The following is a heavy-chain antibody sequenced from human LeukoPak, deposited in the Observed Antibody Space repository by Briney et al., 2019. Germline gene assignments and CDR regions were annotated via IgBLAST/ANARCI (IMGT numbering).Heavy chain of an antibody. D-gene: IGHD3-10*01. V-gene: IGHV1-2*02. CDR2: INPNSGDT. Sequence: ASVKVSCKASGYTFTGYYMHWVRQAPGQGLEWMGWINPNSGDTNYAQKLQGRVTMTTDTSTSTAYMELRSLRSDDTAVYYCARVVDTMVRGVTLDAFDIWGQGAMVTVSS. CDR3: ARVVDTMVRGVTLDAFDI. J-gene: IGHJ3*02. CDR1: GYTFTGYY.